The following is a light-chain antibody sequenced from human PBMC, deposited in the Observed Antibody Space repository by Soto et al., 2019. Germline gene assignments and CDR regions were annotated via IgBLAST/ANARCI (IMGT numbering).Light chain of an antibody. CDR3: MQARQTPQA. V-gene: IGKV2-28*01. Sequence: SVMTQSPLSLPVTPVEPASISCSSSESLLHSIGDNCLDWYLQKPGQSPQLLIYLGSNRASGVPDRFSGSGSRTDFTLKISRVEAEDVGVYYCMQARQTPQAFGQRTKVDLK. CDR2: LGS. CDR1: ESLLHSIGDNC. J-gene: IGKJ1*01.